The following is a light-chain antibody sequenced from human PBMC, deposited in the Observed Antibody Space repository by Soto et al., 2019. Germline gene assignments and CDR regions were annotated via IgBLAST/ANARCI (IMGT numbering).Light chain of an antibody. V-gene: IGKV1-9*01. CDR3: QHLNAYPHVT. CDR1: RDISDS. CDR2: PAS. J-gene: IGKJ3*01. Sequence: IQLTQSPSSLSASIGDRVTITCRASRDISDSLAWYQQEPGKAPKLLIFPASSLHIGVPSRFSGSVSMTIFTLTISSLQPEDFATYYCQHLNAYPHVTFGPGTKVEIK.